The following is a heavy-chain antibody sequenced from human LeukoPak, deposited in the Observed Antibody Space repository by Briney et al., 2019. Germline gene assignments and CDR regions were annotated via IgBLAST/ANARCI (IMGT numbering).Heavy chain of an antibody. CDR3: ARRYYYNLGSFPFDF. V-gene: IGHV4-34*01. D-gene: IGHD3-10*01. Sequence: SETLSLTCAVYGGSFSGYYWSWIRQPPGKGLEWIGEITNYNPSLKSRVTISVDTSKNQFSLKLSSVTAADTAVYYCARRYYYNLGSFPFDFWGQGTLVTVSS. CDR2: IT. CDR1: GGSFSGYY. J-gene: IGHJ4*02.